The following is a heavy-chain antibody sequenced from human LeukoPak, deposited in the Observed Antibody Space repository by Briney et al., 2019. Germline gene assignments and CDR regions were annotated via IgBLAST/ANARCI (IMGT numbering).Heavy chain of an antibody. V-gene: IGHV3-7*01. CDR1: GFTLSSYW. CDR3: ARRNFGVLNDY. D-gene: IGHD3-3*01. J-gene: IGHJ4*02. CDR2: IKQDGSEK. Sequence: GGSLRLSCVASGFTLSSYWMSWVRQAPGKGLEWVANIKQDGSEKYYVDSVKGRFTISRDNAKNSLYLQMNSLRAEDTAVYYCARRNFGVLNDYWGQGTLVTVSS.